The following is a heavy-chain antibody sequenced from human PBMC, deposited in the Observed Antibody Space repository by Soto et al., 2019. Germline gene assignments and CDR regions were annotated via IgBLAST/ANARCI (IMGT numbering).Heavy chain of an antibody. CDR1: GDSIGGVGY. CDR3: ARSGVTGIVIPSHWFDP. CDR2: ISSGGST. J-gene: IGHJ5*02. V-gene: IGHV4-31*03. D-gene: IGHD2-21*02. Sequence: SETLSLTCTASGDSIGGVGYWSWIRQFPGRGLEWIGCISSGGSTYYNPALNNRISLSLDTSQNQFPLKLLSVTAADTAIYYCARSGVTGIVIPSHWFDPWGQGTLVTVSS.